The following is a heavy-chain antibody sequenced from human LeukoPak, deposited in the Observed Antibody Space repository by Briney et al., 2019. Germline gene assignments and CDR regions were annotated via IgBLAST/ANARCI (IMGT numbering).Heavy chain of an antibody. CDR3: ARVGPGVRGVITFDY. CDR1: GGSISSGGYY. Sequence: TSETLSLTCTVSGGSISSGGYYWSWIRQHPGKGLEWIGYIYYSGSTYYNPSLKSRVTISVDTSKNQFSLKLSSVTAADTAVYYCARVGPGVRGVITFDYWGQGTLVTVSS. J-gene: IGHJ4*02. V-gene: IGHV4-31*03. D-gene: IGHD3-10*02. CDR2: IYYSGST.